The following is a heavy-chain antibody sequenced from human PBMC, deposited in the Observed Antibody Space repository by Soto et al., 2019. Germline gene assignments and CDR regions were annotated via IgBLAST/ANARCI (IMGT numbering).Heavy chain of an antibody. J-gene: IGHJ4*02. CDR1: GDTFTNYA. CDR2: INAASGNT. CDR3: ARQSSAWYDY. Sequence: ASVKVSCKASGDTFTNYAIHWVRQAPGQSLEWMGWINAASGNTRYSQNFQGRVTITRDTSASTAYMQLSSLRSEDTAVYYCARQSSAWYDYWGQGTLVTVSS. V-gene: IGHV1-3*01. D-gene: IGHD6-19*01.